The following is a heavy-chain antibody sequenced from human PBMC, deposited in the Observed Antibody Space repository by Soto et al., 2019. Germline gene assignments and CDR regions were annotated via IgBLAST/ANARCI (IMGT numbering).Heavy chain of an antibody. CDR2: ISGSGGST. CDR1: GFTFSSYA. J-gene: IGHJ4*02. D-gene: IGHD3-3*01. CDR3: ASPLGFLEWLSDRVDY. V-gene: IGHV3-23*01. Sequence: EVQLLESGGGLVQPGGSLRLSCAASGFTFSSYAMSWVRQAPGKGLEWVSAISGSGGSTYYADSVKGRFTISRDNSKNTLYLQMNSLRAEDTAVYYCASPLGFLEWLSDRVDYWGQGTLVTVSS.